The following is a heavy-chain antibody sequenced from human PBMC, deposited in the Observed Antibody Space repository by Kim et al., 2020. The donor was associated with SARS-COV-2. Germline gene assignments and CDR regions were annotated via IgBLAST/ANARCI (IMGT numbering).Heavy chain of an antibody. J-gene: IGHJ4*02. V-gene: IGHV3-23*01. CDR3: AKVGEYYDYVWGSYRQYYFDY. CDR1: GFTFSSYA. CDR2: ISGSGGST. D-gene: IGHD3-16*02. Sequence: GGSLRLSCAASGFTFSSYAMSWVRQAPGKGLEWVSAISGSGGSTYYADYVKGRFTISRDNSKNTLYLQMNSLRAEDTAVYYCAKVGEYYDYVWGSYRQYYFDYWGQGTLVTVSS.